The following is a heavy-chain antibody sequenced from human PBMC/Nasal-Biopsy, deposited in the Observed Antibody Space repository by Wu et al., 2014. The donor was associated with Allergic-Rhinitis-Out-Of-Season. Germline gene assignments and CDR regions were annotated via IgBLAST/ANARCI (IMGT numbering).Heavy chain of an antibody. D-gene: IGHD1/OR15-1a*01. J-gene: IGHJ6*02. CDR1: GGSISSSSYY. CDR2: IFYTGST. CDR3: ARLSWAPKYEHNMDV. Sequence: TLSLTCTVSGGSISSSSYYWGWIRQSPGKGLEWIASIFYTGSTYYNPSLKSRLTIYQDTSKNQFSLNLSSVSAADTAVYSCARLSWAPKYEHNMDVWGQGTAVTVSS. V-gene: IGHV4-39*01.